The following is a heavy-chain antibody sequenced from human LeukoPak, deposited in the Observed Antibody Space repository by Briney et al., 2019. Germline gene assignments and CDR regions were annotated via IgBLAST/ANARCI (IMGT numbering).Heavy chain of an antibody. CDR2: INHSGST. CDR3: ARHSGVGATYLNDAFDI. D-gene: IGHD1-26*01. J-gene: IGHJ3*02. V-gene: IGHV4-34*01. Sequence: SETLSLTCAVYGGSFSGYYWSWIRQPPGKGLEWIGEINHSGSTNYNPSLKSRVTISVDTSKNQFSLKLSSVTAADTAVYYCARHSGVGATYLNDAFDIWGQGTMVTVSS. CDR1: GGSFSGYY.